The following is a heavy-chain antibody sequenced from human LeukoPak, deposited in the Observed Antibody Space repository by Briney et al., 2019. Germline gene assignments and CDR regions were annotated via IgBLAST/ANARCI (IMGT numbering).Heavy chain of an antibody. CDR3: ARDRIVGASRSVYYYGMDV. J-gene: IGHJ6*02. Sequence: ETLSLTCTVSGGSISSYYWSWIRQPPGKGLEWIGHIYYSGSTNYNPSLKSRVTISVDTSKNQFSLKLSSVTAADTAVYYCARDRIVGASRSVYYYGMDVWGQGTTVTVSS. V-gene: IGHV4-59*01. CDR2: IYYSGST. CDR1: GGSISSYY. D-gene: IGHD1-26*01.